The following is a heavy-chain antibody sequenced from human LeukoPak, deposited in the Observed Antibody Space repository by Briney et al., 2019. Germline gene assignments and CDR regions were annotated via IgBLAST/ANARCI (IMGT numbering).Heavy chain of an antibody. J-gene: IGHJ3*02. Sequence: ASVKVSRKASGYTFSGYYMHWVRQAPGQGLEWMGWIYPNSGDTKYAQKFQGRVTVTGDTSISTAFMEVSRLTSDDTAVYYCARSGSDAFDIWGQGTMVTVSS. CDR2: IYPNSGDT. CDR1: GYTFSGYY. D-gene: IGHD1-26*01. V-gene: IGHV1-2*02. CDR3: ARSGSDAFDI.